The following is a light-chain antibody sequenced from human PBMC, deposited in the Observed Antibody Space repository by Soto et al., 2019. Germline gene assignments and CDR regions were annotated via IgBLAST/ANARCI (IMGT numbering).Light chain of an antibody. Sequence: AIQVTQSPSSLSASVGDRVTIACRTSQAIGNDFGWYQQKPGKAPKLLLYAISTLQSGVPSRFSGSGSVTDFKLTVSSLQPEDFATYYWLQDYNYPLTFGQGTKVEIK. CDR1: QAIGND. V-gene: IGKV1-6*01. J-gene: IGKJ1*01. CDR3: LQDYNYPLT. CDR2: AIS.